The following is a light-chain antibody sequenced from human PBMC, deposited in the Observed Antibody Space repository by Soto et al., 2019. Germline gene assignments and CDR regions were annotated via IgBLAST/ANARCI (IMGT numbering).Light chain of an antibody. CDR3: ASSTRDSLYV. CDR2: KVT. J-gene: IGLJ1*01. V-gene: IGLV2-14*01. CDR1: SSDVGGNQY. Sequence: QSVLTQPASVSGSPGQSITVSCTGSSSDVGGNQYVSWYQQYPGKVPKLLINKVTNRPSGVSYRFSGSKSGNTASLTISALLAEDEADYFCASSTRDSLYVFGTGTKVTVL.